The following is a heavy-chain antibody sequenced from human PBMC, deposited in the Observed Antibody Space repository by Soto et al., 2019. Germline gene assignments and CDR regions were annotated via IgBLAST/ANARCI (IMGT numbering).Heavy chain of an antibody. CDR1: GYSFTSYW. V-gene: IGHV5-51*01. J-gene: IGHJ3*02. CDR2: IYPGDSDT. CDR3: ARIRILPYGLDYDAFAI. D-gene: IGHD4-17*01. Sequence: GESLKISCKGSGYSFTSYWIGWVRQMPGKGLEWMGIIYPGDSDTRYSPSFQGQVTISADKSISTAYLQWSSLKASDTAMYYCARIRILPYGLDYDAFAIWGQGTMVTVSS.